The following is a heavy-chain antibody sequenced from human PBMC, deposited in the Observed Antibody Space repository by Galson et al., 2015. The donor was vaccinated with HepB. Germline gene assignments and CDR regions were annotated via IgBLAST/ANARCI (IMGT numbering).Heavy chain of an antibody. V-gene: IGHV3-23*01. CDR2: ISGSGGST. CDR3: AKGYCSSTSCYGYFQH. CDR1: GFTFSSYA. D-gene: IGHD2-2*01. J-gene: IGHJ1*01. Sequence: SLRLSCAASGFTFSSYAMSWVRQAPGKGLEWVSAISGSGGSTYYADSVKGRFTISRDNSKNTLYLQMNSLRAEDTAVYYCAKGYCSSTSCYGYFQHWGQGTLVTVSS.